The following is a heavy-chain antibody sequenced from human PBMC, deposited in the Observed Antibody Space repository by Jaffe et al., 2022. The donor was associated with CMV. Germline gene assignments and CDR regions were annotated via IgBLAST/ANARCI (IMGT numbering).Heavy chain of an antibody. V-gene: IGHV2-70*15. Sequence: QVTLRESGPALVKPTQTLTLTCTFSGFSLSTSGMCVSWIRQPPGKALEWLARIDWDDDKYYSTSLKTRLTISKDTSKNQVVLTMTNMDPVDTATYYCARTPRITMIVPRGYYYYMDVWGKGTTVTVSS. CDR3: ARTPRITMIVPRGYYYYMDV. CDR2: IDWDDDK. J-gene: IGHJ6*03. CDR1: GFSLSTSGMC. D-gene: IGHD3-22*01.